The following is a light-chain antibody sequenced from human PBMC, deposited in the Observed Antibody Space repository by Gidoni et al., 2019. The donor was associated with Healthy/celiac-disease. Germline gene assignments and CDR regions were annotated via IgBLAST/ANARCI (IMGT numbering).Light chain of an antibody. Sequence: DLLMTNSPDSLAVSLGERATINCKSSQSVLYSSNNKNFLAWYQQKPGQHPKLLIYWASTRESGVPDRFSGSGSGTDFTLTISSLQAEDVAVYYCQQYYSTPLTFGGXTKVEIK. CDR3: QQYYSTPLT. CDR1: QSVLYSSNNKNF. V-gene: IGKV4-1*01. CDR2: WAS. J-gene: IGKJ4*01.